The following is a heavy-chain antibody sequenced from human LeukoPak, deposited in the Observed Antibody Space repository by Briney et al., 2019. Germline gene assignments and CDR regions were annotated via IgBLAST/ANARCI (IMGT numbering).Heavy chain of an antibody. D-gene: IGHD2-21*02. J-gene: IGHJ4*02. Sequence: GGSLRLSCAASGFTFSNYAMSWVRQAPGKGLEWVSVISGSSATSYYADSVKGRFTFSRDNFKDTLYLQMNSLRAEDTAVYYCARDRVRQQEEDLGEPVVTAFRYWGQGTLVTVSS. CDR1: GFTFSNYA. V-gene: IGHV3-23*01. CDR2: ISGSSATS. CDR3: ARDRVRQQEEDLGEPVVTAFRY.